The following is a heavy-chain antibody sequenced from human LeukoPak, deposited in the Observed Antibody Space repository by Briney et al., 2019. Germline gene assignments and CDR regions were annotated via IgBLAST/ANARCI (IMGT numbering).Heavy chain of an antibody. CDR3: ARDRQSYGYIDAFDI. J-gene: IGHJ3*02. Sequence: PGRSLRLSCAASGFTFGDFGMNWVRQAPGKGLEWVSSLSSSSAYIFYADSVKGRFTISRDSAKNSLYLQMNSLRAEDTAVYYCARDRQSYGYIDAFDIWGQGTLVTVSS. D-gene: IGHD5-18*01. CDR1: GFTFGDFG. CDR2: LSSSSAYI. V-gene: IGHV3-21*01.